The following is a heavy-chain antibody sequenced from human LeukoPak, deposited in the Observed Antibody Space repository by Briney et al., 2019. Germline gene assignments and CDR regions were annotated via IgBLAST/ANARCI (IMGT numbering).Heavy chain of an antibody. J-gene: IGHJ4*02. D-gene: IGHD1-26*01. CDR3: ARGKSNTGTSDY. CDR2: ISYDGSNK. CDR1: GFTFSSYA. Sequence: GRSLRLPCAASGFTFSSYAMHWVRQAPGKGLEWVAVISYDGSNKYYADSVKGRFTISRDNSKNTLYLQMNSLRAEDTAAYYCARGKSNTGTSDYWGQGTLVTVSS. V-gene: IGHV3-30-3*01.